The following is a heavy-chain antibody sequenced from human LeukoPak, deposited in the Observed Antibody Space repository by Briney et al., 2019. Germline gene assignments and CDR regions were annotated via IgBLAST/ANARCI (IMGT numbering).Heavy chain of an antibody. D-gene: IGHD3-10*01. Sequence: SETLSLTCTVSGGSISSSSYYWGWIRQPPGKGLEWIGSIYHSGSTYYNPSLKSRVTISVDTSKNQFSLKLSSVTAADTAVYYCARGRPGITLVRGVIVGRTFDYWGQGTLVTVSS. V-gene: IGHV4-39*07. CDR1: GGSISSSSYY. CDR3: ARGRPGITLVRGVIVGRTFDY. CDR2: IYHSGST. J-gene: IGHJ4*02.